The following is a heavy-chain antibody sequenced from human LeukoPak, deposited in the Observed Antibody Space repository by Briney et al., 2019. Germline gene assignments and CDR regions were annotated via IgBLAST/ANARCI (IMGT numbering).Heavy chain of an antibody. V-gene: IGHV4-4*09. CDR1: GASISNYY. CDR2: IHSSGGS. Sequence: SETLSLTCTVSGASISNYYWSWIRQTPEKGLEWMGHIHSSGGSSYYPSLKSRLTLSIDTSRNQLSLKLPSVTTADTAVYFCARLGSYHDFWGQGALVTVSS. D-gene: IGHD1-26*01. J-gene: IGHJ4*02. CDR3: ARLGSYHDF.